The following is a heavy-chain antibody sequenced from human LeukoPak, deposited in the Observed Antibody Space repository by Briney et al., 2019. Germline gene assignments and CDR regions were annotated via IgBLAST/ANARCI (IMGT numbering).Heavy chain of an antibody. D-gene: IGHD3-3*01. CDR1: GGSISISSYY. Sequence: SETLSLTCTVSGGSISISSYYWGWIRQPPGKGLEWIGSIYYSGSTYYNPSLKSRVTISVDTSKNQFSLKLSSVTAADTAVYYCARALYDFWSGYDFDYWGQGTLVTVSS. V-gene: IGHV4-39*07. CDR2: IYYSGST. J-gene: IGHJ4*02. CDR3: ARALYDFWSGYDFDY.